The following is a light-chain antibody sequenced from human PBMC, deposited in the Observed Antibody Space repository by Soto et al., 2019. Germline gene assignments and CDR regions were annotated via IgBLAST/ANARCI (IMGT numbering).Light chain of an antibody. Sequence: DIQMTQSPSSLSASVGDRVTITCRASQSISSYLNWYQQKPGKAPKLLIYAASSLQSGDPSRFSGSGSGTDFTLTISSLQPEDVAPYYCQQSYSTPYTFGQGTKLEIK. CDR3: QQSYSTPYT. J-gene: IGKJ2*01. V-gene: IGKV1-39*01. CDR2: AAS. CDR1: QSISSY.